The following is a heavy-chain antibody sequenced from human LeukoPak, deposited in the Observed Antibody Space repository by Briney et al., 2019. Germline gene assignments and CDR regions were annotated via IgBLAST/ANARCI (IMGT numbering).Heavy chain of an antibody. CDR3: ARKYVATVDY. D-gene: IGHD5-12*01. Sequence: SETLSLTCTVSGGSISSISYYWGWVRQPPGKGLEWIGSIYYSGGTYYSPSLKSRVAISADTSKNQFSLKLSSVTAADTAVYYCARKYVATVDYWGQGTLVTVSS. CDR2: IYYSGGT. V-gene: IGHV4-39*01. CDR1: GGSISSISYY. J-gene: IGHJ4*02.